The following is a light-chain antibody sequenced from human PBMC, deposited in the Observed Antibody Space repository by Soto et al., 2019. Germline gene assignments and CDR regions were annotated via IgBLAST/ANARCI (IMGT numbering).Light chain of an antibody. V-gene: IGKV2-28*01. J-gene: IGKJ1*01. CDR1: QSLLHSNGYNY. CDR2: LGS. CDR3: MQGTQRPPT. Sequence: DIVMTQSPLSLPVTPGEPASISCRSSQSLLHSNGYNYLDWYLQKPGQSPQLLIYLGSNRASGVPDRFSGSGSGTDFTLKISRVEAEDVGVYYCMQGTQRPPTFGQGTKVDIK.